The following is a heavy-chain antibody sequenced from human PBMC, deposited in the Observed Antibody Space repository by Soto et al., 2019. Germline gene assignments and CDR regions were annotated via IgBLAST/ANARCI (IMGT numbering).Heavy chain of an antibody. V-gene: IGHV3-23*01. J-gene: IGHJ6*02. CDR2: VSANGDIT. CDR3: ARGDRGGSGSPASYYFSGLDV. D-gene: IGHD3-10*01. Sequence: EVKVLESGGDLVQPGGSLRLSCVASGFTFSEYVMTWVRRAPGKGLDWVSSVSANGDITYYADSVKGRFTISRDNSNNTLLLQMNSLRAEDTALYYCARGDRGGSGSPASYYFSGLDVWGQGTTVIVSS. CDR1: GFTFSEYV.